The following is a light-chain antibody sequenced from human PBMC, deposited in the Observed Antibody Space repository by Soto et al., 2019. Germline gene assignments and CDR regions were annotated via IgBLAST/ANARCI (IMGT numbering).Light chain of an antibody. V-gene: IGKV1-5*03. CDR2: KAS. CDR3: QQYNSLYT. Sequence: DIQMTQSPSTLSASVGDRVTITCRASQSISSWLAWYQQKPWKAPKLLIYKASSLESGVPSRFSGSGSGTEFTLTLSSLQPDDFATYDCQQYNSLYTFGKGTKLEIK. J-gene: IGKJ2*01. CDR1: QSISSW.